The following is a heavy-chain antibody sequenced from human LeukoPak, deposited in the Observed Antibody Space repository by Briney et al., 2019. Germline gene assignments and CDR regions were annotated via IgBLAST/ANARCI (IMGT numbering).Heavy chain of an antibody. CDR1: GGSISAYD. V-gene: IGHV4-59*08. CDR2: IYDSQIS. Sequence: SETLSLTCSVSGGSISAYDWSWIRQPPGKGLEWIGNIYDSQISSYNPSLKSRVTISLDTSQNQLSLDLSSVTAADTAVYYCARHSLVFYGSGSYFLNSMDVWGQGTTVTVSS. D-gene: IGHD3-10*01. CDR3: ARHSLVFYGSGSYFLNSMDV. J-gene: IGHJ6*02.